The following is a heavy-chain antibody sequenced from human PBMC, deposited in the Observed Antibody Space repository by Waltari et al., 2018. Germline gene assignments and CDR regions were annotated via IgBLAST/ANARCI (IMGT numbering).Heavy chain of an antibody. CDR2: INHSGST. CDR1: GGSFSGYY. CDR3: VRGDSYCSSTSCPWFDP. J-gene: IGHJ5*02. D-gene: IGHD2-2*01. Sequence: QVQLQQWGAGLLKPSETLSLTCAVYGGSFSGYYWSWIRQPPGKGLEWIGEINHSGSTNYNPALKRRVTISVDTSKNQFSLKLSSVTAADTAVYYCVRGDSYCSSTSCPWFDPWGQGTLVTVSS. V-gene: IGHV4-34*01.